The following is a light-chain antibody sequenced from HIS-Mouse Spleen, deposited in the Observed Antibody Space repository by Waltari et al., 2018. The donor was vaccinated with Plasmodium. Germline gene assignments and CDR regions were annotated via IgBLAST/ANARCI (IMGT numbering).Light chain of an antibody. CDR3: CSYAGSSTFVV. V-gene: IGLV2-23*03. J-gene: IGLJ2*01. CDR2: EGS. Sequence: QSALTQPASVSGSPGQSITISCTGTSSDVGSYNLVSWYQQHPGKAPKLMIYEGSKRHSGVSTRFSGSKSGNTAFLTISGLQAEDEADYYCCSYAGSSTFVVFGGGTKLTVL. CDR1: SSDVGSYNL.